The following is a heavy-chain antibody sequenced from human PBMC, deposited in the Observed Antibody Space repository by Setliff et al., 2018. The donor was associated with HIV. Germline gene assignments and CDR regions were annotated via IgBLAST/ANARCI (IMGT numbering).Heavy chain of an antibody. D-gene: IGHD3-10*01. CDR3: ARGGPLITMVRGVLRWFDP. V-gene: IGHV1-18*01. Sequence: GASVKVSCKASGYTFTNYGINWVRQAPGQGLEWMGWISTYNGNTNFAQKLQGRVTMTTDTSTSTAYMELRSLKSDDTAVYYCARGGPLITMVRGVLRWFDPWGQGTLVTVSS. CDR1: GYTFTNYG. J-gene: IGHJ5*02. CDR2: ISTYNGNT.